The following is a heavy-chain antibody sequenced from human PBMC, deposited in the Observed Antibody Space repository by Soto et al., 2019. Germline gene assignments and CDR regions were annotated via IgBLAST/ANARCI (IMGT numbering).Heavy chain of an antibody. D-gene: IGHD3-10*01. Sequence: SVKVSCKASGGTFSSYAINWVRQAPGQGLEWMGGIIRIFGTPDYAQRFQGRVTITADESTSTAYMELSSLRSEDTAVYYCARQGSNEYYYYGMDVWGQGTTVTVSS. J-gene: IGHJ6*02. CDR3: ARQGSNEYYYYGMDV. V-gene: IGHV1-69*13. CDR1: GGTFSSYA. CDR2: IIRIFGTP.